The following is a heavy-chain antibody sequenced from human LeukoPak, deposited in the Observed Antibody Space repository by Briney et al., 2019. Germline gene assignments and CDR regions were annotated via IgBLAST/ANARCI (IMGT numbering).Heavy chain of an antibody. D-gene: IGHD6-19*01. V-gene: IGHV4-34*01. Sequence: SETLSHTCAVYGGSFSGYYWSWIRQPPGKGLEWIGENNHSGSTNYNPSLKSRVTISVDTSKNQFSLKLSSVTAADTAVYYCARRTRAVAGNNWFDPWGQGTLVTVSS. CDR2: NNHSGST. J-gene: IGHJ5*02. CDR3: ARRTRAVAGNNWFDP. CDR1: GGSFSGYY.